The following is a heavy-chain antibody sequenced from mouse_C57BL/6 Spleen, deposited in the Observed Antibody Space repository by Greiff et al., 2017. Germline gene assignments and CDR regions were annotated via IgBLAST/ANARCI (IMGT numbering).Heavy chain of an antibody. CDR2: IDPENGDT. J-gene: IGHJ2*01. CDR3: TPCYYGSSSYYGDY. CDR1: GFNIKDDY. V-gene: IGHV14-4*01. D-gene: IGHD1-1*01. Sequence: VQLQQSGAELVRPGASVKLSCTASGFNIKDDYMHWVKQRPEQGLEWIGWIDPENGDTEYASKFQGKATITADTSSNTAYLPLSSLTAEDTAVYYCTPCYYGSSSYYGDYGGQGTTLTVSS.